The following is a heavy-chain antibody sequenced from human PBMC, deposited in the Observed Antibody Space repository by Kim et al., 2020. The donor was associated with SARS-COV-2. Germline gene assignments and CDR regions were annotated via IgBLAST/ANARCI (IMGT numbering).Heavy chain of an antibody. CDR1: GGSISSSSYY. CDR3: ARRMDSSGLWDAFDI. D-gene: IGHD3-22*01. J-gene: IGHJ3*02. Sequence: SETLSLTCTVSGGSISSSSYYWGWIRQPPGKGLEWIGSIYYSGSTYYNPSLKSRVTISVDTSKNQFSLKLSSVTAADTAVYYCARRMDSSGLWDAFDIWGQGTMVTVSS. V-gene: IGHV4-39*01. CDR2: IYYSGST.